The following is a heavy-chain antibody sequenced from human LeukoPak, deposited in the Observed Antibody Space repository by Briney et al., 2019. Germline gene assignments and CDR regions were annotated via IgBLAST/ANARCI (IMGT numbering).Heavy chain of an antibody. CDR3: AKAPTMIVVDAFDI. V-gene: IGHV3-23*01. D-gene: IGHD3-22*01. Sequence: GGSLRLSCEASGFTFSSYAMSWVRQAPGKGLEWVSVICNSGGSTYYADFVKGRFTISRDNSMSTVYLQVNSLKAEDTAVYYCAKAPTMIVVDAFDIWGEGTMVTASS. J-gene: IGHJ3*02. CDR1: GFTFSSYA. CDR2: ICNSGGST.